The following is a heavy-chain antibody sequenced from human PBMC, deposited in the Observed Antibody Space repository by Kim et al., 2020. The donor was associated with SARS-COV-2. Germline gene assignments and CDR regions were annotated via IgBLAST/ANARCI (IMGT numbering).Heavy chain of an antibody. CDR2: IKSKTDGGTT. V-gene: IGHV3-15*01. Sequence: GGSLRLSCAASGFTFSNAWMSWVRQPPGKGLEWVGRIKSKTDGGTTDYAAPVKGRFTISRDDSKNTLYLQMNSLKTEDTAVYYCTTEGVTYYDILTPKSPDDYWGQGTLVTVSS. J-gene: IGHJ4*02. CDR1: GFTFSNAW. CDR3: TTEGVTYYDILTPKSPDDY. D-gene: IGHD3-9*01.